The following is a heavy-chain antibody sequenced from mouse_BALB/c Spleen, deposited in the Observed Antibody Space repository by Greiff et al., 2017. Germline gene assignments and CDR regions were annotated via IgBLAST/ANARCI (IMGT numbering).Heavy chain of an antibody. CDR2: IDTSDSYT. V-gene: IGHV1-69*01. J-gene: IGHJ2*01. CDR1: GYTFTDYW. D-gene: IGHD3-1*01. CDR3: ARSETARATIFDY. Sequence: QVQLKQPGAELVMPGASVKMSCKASGYTFTDYWMHWVKQRPGQGLEWIGAIDTSDSYTSYNQKFKGKATLTVDESSSTAYMQLSSLTSEDSAVYYCARSETARATIFDYWGQGTTLTVSS.